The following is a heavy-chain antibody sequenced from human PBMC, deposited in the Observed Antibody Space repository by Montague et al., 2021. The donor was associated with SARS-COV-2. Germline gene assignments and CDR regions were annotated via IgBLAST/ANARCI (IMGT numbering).Heavy chain of an antibody. CDR3: TRTTDDSALAATF. V-gene: IGHV4-39*01. CDR1: GGSISSSSYY. D-gene: IGHD6-19*01. J-gene: IGHJ4*02. CDR2: IFYSGST. Sequence: SETLSLTCTVSGGSISSSSYYWGWIRQPPGKGLEWIGNIFYSGSTYYNTSHKSRVTISVDTSKNQFSLKLSSVTAADTAVYYCTRTTDDSALAATFWGQGTLVTVSS.